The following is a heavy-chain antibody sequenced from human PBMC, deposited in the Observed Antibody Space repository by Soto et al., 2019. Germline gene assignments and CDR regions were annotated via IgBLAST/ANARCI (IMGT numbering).Heavy chain of an antibody. D-gene: IGHD1-26*01. J-gene: IGHJ6*02. V-gene: IGHV1-46*01. CDR3: ARVGSFADYYYYGMDV. Sequence: GASVKVSCKASGYTFTTYYMHWVRQAPGQGLEWMGIINPSGGSTSYAQKLQGRVTMTTDTSTSTAYMELSSLRSDDTAVYYCARVGSFADYYYYGMDVWGQGTTVTVSS. CDR2: INPSGGST. CDR1: GYTFTTYY.